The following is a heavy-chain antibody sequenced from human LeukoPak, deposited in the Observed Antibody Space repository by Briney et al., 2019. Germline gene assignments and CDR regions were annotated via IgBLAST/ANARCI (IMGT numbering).Heavy chain of an antibody. V-gene: IGHV3-30-3*01. CDR3: AREVSWNYIGDY. Sequence: GGSLRLSCAASGFTFSSYAMHWVRQAPGKGLEWVAVISYDGSNKYYADSVKGRFTISRDNSKNTLYVQMNSLRAEDTAVYYCAREVSWNYIGDYWGQGTLVSVSS. CDR1: GFTFSSYA. CDR2: ISYDGSNK. J-gene: IGHJ4*02. D-gene: IGHD1-7*01.